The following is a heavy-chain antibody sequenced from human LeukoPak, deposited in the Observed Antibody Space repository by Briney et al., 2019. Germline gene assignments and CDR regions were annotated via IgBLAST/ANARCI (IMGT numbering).Heavy chain of an antibody. CDR2: ISGPGSTT. V-gene: IGHV3-23*01. Sequence: GGSLRLSCAASGFTFKNYAMSWVRQAPGKGLVWVSTISGPGSTTYYADSVEGRFTISRDDSKNTLYLQMSSLRAEDTAVYYCAKGPDSSGWYWDYWGQGTLVTVSS. CDR1: GFTFKNYA. J-gene: IGHJ4*02. D-gene: IGHD6-19*01. CDR3: AKGPDSSGWYWDY.